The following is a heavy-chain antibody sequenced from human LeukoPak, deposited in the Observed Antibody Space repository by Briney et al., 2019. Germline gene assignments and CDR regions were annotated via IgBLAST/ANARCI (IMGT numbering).Heavy chain of an antibody. CDR3: ARDHASFYFGPGSYSVDY. D-gene: IGHD3-10*01. CDR2: ISGTSGSI. J-gene: IGHJ4*02. V-gene: IGHV3-23*01. CDR1: GFTFSSYT. Sequence: PGGSLRLSCAASGFTFSSYTLSWVRQAPGKGLEWVSSISGTSGSIYYADSVKGRFTISRDNAKNTLYLQMNSLRDEDTAVYYCARDHASFYFGPGSYSVDYWGPGTLVTVSS.